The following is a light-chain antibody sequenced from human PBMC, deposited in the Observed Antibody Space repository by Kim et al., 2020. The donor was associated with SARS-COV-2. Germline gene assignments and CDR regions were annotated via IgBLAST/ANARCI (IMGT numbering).Light chain of an antibody. CDR2: DNY. J-gene: IGLJ2*01. Sequence: QSVLTQPPSVSATPGQKVTISCSGTTSNIGHNSVSWYQHFPGRAPKLLIFDNYKPSSGIPDRFSGAKSGTSATLGITGLQTEDEAIYYCGTWDTSLNAKVFGSGTQLTVL. V-gene: IGLV1-51*01. CDR1: TSNIGHNS. CDR3: GTWDTSLNAKV.